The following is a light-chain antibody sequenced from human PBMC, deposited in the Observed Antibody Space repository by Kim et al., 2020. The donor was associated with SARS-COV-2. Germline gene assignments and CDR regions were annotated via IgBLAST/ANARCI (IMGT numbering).Light chain of an antibody. J-gene: IGLJ1*01. V-gene: IGLV1-44*01. Sequence: QSVLTQPPSASGTPGQGVSISCSGSSSNIGRNTVNWYQQLPGTAPQLLIYKNNQRPSGVPDRLSGSKSGTSASLAISGLQSEDEADYYCAAWDDSLNAYVFGTGTKVTVL. CDR3: AAWDDSLNAYV. CDR2: KNN. CDR1: SSNIGRNT.